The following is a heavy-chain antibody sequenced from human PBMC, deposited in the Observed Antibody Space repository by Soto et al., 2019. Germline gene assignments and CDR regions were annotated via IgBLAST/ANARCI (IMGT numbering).Heavy chain of an antibody. CDR3: ARVAAAARLYYYYGMDV. J-gene: IGHJ6*02. Sequence: VKVSCKASGYTFTSYYMHWVRQAPGQRLEWMGGIIPIFGTANYAQKFQGRVTITADESTSTAYMELSSLRSEDTAVYYCARVAAAARLYYYYGMDVWGQGTTVTVSS. CDR1: GYTFTSYY. CDR2: IIPIFGTA. V-gene: IGHV1-69*13. D-gene: IGHD6-13*01.